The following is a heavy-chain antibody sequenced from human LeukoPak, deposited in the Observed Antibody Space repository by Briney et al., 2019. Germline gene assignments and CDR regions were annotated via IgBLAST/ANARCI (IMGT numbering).Heavy chain of an antibody. J-gene: IGHJ4*02. D-gene: IGHD3-10*01. CDR2: IYDSGAT. Sequence: PSQTLSLTCTVSGGSISSGGYYWSWIRQHPGKGLEWIGYIYDSGATSYNPSLKSRLTISVDTSRNQFSLRLSSVTAADTAVYYCARDGSGRYLYYFDYWGQGTLVTVSS. V-gene: IGHV4-31*03. CDR3: ARDGSGRYLYYFDY. CDR1: GGSISSGGYY.